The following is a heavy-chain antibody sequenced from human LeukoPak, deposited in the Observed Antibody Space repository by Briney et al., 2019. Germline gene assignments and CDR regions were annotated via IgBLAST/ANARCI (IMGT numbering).Heavy chain of an antibody. CDR1: GFTFSSYA. CDR2: ISYDGSNK. CDR3: AREAGTILY. J-gene: IGHJ4*02. Sequence: GGSLRLSCAASGFTFSSYAMHWVRHAPGKGLEWVAVISYDGSNKYYADSVKGRFTISRDNSKNTLYLQMNSLRAEDTAVYYCAREAGTILYWGQGTLVTVSS. D-gene: IGHD6-19*01. V-gene: IGHV3-30-3*01.